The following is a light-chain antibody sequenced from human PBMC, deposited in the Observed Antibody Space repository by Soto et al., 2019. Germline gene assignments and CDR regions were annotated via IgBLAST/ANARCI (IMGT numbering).Light chain of an antibody. Sequence: EIVMTQSPATLSVSPGERATLSCRASQSVSSNLAWYQQKRGQAPRLLIYGASTRATGIPARFSGSCSGTEFTLTISSLQSEDFAVYYCQQYNNWPPLSFGGGTKVEIK. V-gene: IGKV3-15*01. CDR1: QSVSSN. CDR2: GAS. CDR3: QQYNNWPPLS. J-gene: IGKJ4*01.